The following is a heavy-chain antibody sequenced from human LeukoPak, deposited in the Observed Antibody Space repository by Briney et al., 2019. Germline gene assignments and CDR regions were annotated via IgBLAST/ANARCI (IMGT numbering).Heavy chain of an antibody. V-gene: IGHV3-30-3*01. CDR3: ARDLSGGDGYKGQTGYFDY. D-gene: IGHD5-24*01. J-gene: IGHJ4*02. Sequence: GGSLRLSGAASGFTFSSYAMHWVRQAPGKGLEWVAVISYDGSNKYYADSVKGRFTISRDNSKNTLYLQMNSLRAEDTAVYYCARDLSGGDGYKGQTGYFDYWGQGTLVTVSS. CDR2: ISYDGSNK. CDR1: GFTFSSYA.